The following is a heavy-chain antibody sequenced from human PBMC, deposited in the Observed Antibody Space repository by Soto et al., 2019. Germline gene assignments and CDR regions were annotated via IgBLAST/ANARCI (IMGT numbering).Heavy chain of an antibody. D-gene: IGHD1-26*01. CDR1: EFTFSSYS. CDR3: ARGEEIVHMKPYFFDS. J-gene: IGHJ4*02. CDR2: ISSSSTYI. V-gene: IGHV3-21*01. Sequence: GGSLRLSCTASEFTFSSYSVNWVRQAPGKGLEWVSSISSSSTYIYYADSVKGRFTISRDNAKNSLYLQMNSLRAEDTAVYYCARGEEIVHMKPYFFDSWGQGTLVTVSS.